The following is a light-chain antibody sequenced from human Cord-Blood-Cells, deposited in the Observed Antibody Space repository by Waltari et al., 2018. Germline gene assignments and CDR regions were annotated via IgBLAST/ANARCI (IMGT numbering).Light chain of an antibody. CDR2: LGS. J-gene: IGKJ3*01. CDR1: QRLLASNGYNN. CDR3: MQALQTPFT. V-gene: IGKV2-28*01. Sequence: DIVRTQSPLSLRVTPGEPASISCMSSQRLLASNGYNNLDWYLQKPGQSPKLLIYLGSNRASGVPDRFSGSGSGTDFTLKISRVEAEDVGVYYCMQALQTPFTFGPGTKVDIK.